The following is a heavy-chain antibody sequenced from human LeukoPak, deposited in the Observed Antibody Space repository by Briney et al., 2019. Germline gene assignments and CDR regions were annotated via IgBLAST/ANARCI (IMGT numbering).Heavy chain of an antibody. V-gene: IGHV4-59*01. CDR3: ARSTYYYDSSGYCLDY. J-gene: IGHJ4*02. CDR1: GGSISSYY. D-gene: IGHD3-22*01. CDR2: IYYSGST. Sequence: SETLSLTCTVSGGSISSYYWSWIRQPPGKGLERIGYIYYSGSTNYNPSLKSRVTISVDTSKNQFSLKLSSVTAADTAVYYCARSTYYYDSSGYCLDYWGQGTLVTVSS.